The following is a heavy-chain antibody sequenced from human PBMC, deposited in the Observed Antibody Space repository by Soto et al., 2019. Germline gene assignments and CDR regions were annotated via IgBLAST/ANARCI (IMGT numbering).Heavy chain of an antibody. CDR3: ARIFGWFGELKTYYYYGMDV. V-gene: IGHV2-26*01. CDR2: IFSNDEK. CDR1: GFSLSNARMG. Sequence: QVTLKESGPVLVKPTETLTLTCTVSGFSLSNARMGVSWIRQPPGKALEWLAHIFSNDEKSYSTSLKSRLTIYQDTSKSQVVLTMTNMDPVDTATYYCARIFGWFGELKTYYYYGMDVWGQGTTVTVSS. D-gene: IGHD3-10*01. J-gene: IGHJ6*02.